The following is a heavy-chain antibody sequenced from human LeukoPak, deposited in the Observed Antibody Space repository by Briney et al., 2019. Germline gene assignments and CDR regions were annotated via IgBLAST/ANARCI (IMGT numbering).Heavy chain of an antibody. J-gene: IGHJ4*02. Sequence: GGSLRLSCAAPGVTFSSYAMHLVRQAPGKGLEYVSAISSNGGSTYYANSVKGRFTISRDNSKNTLYLQMGSLRAEDMAVYYCARGDCSSTSCPAAYFDYWGQGTLVTVSS. D-gene: IGHD2-2*01. CDR3: ARGDCSSTSCPAAYFDY. CDR2: ISSNGGST. V-gene: IGHV3-64*01. CDR1: GVTFSSYA.